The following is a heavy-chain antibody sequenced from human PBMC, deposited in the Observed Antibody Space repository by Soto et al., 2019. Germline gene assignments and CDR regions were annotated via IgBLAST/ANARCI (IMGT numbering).Heavy chain of an antibody. D-gene: IGHD3-10*01. CDR1: GFTFSSYS. V-gene: IGHV3-21*01. Sequence: GGSLRISCAASGFTFSSYSMNWVRQAPGKGLEWVSSISSSSSYIYYADSVKGRFTISRDNAKNSLYLQMNSLRAEDTAVYYCARDGLLWFGELLRNWFDPWGQGTLVTVSS. CDR2: ISSSSSYI. CDR3: ARDGLLWFGELLRNWFDP. J-gene: IGHJ5*02.